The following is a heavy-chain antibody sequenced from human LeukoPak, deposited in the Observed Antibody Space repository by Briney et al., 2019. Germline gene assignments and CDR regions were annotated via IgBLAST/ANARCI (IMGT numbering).Heavy chain of an antibody. J-gene: IGHJ4*02. V-gene: IGHV4-38-2*02. D-gene: IGHD4-17*01. CDR3: ARNDYGDYGGGDSDY. CDR1: GYSISSGYY. Sequence: SETLSLTCTVSGYSISSGYYWGWIRQPPGKGLEWIGSIYHSGSTYYNPSLKSRVTISVDTSKNQFSLKLSSVTAADTAVYYCARNDYGDYGGGDSDYWGQGTLVTVSS. CDR2: IYHSGST.